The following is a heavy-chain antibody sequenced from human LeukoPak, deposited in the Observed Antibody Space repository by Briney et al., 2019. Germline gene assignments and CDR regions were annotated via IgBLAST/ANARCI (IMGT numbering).Heavy chain of an antibody. J-gene: IGHJ5*02. CDR3: ARLLNDYGLGSYSVCWFDP. CDR2: IYYSGST. D-gene: IGHD3-10*01. Sequence: SETLSLTCTVSGGSISSSSYYWGWIRQPPGKGLEWIGSIYYSGSTSYNPSLKSRVTISVDTSKNQFSLNLSSVTAADTAVYYCARLLNDYGLGSYSVCWFDPWGQGTLVTVSS. CDR1: GGSISSSSYY. V-gene: IGHV4-39*01.